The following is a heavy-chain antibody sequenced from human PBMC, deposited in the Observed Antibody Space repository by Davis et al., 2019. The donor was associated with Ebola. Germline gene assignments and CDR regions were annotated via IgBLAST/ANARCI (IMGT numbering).Heavy chain of an antibody. J-gene: IGHJ6*02. D-gene: IGHD3-3*01. CDR1: GGSFSGYY. Sequence: SQTLSLTCAVYGGSFSGYYWSWIRQPPGKGLELIGYIYYSGSTYYNPSLKSRVTISVDTSKNQFSLKLSSVTAADTAVYYCARVGGFWSGYGMDVWGQGTTVTVSS. CDR3: ARVGGFWSGYGMDV. V-gene: IGHV4-34*01. CDR2: IYYSGST.